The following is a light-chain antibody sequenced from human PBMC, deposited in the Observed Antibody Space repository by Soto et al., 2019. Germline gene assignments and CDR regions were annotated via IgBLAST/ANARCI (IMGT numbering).Light chain of an antibody. CDR1: QSFSNTY. CDR2: AAS. Sequence: ETVLTQSPGTLSLSPGERATLSCRASQSFSNTYLGWYQQKPGQAPRLLIYAASYRATGIPDRFSGSGSGTDFTLTISRLEPEDFAVYYCQHYGSSPYTFGQGTKLEIK. CDR3: QHYGSSPYT. J-gene: IGKJ2*01. V-gene: IGKV3-20*01.